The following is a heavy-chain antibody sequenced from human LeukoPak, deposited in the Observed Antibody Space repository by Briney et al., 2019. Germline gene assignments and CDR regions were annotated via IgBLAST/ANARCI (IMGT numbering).Heavy chain of an antibody. V-gene: IGHV3-23*01. CDR2: ISGSGGST. CDR3: AKGGSSSWFYFDY. D-gene: IGHD6-13*01. CDR1: GFTFSSYE. J-gene: IGHJ4*02. Sequence: GGSLRLSCAASGFTFSSYEMNWVRQAPGKGLEWVSAISGSGGSTYYADSVKGRFTISRDNSKNTLYLQMNSLRAEDTAVYYCAKGGSSSWFYFDYWGQGTLVTVSS.